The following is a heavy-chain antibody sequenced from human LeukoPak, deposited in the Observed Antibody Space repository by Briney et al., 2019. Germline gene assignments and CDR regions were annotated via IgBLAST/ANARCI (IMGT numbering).Heavy chain of an antibody. Sequence: ASVKVSCKASGYTFTGYYMHWVRQAPGQGLEWMGWINPNSGGTNYAQKFQGRVTMTRDTSISTAYMELSRLRSDDTAVYYCARDDSSSWYVGLPGYWGQGTLVTVSS. V-gene: IGHV1-2*02. D-gene: IGHD6-13*01. J-gene: IGHJ4*02. CDR3: ARDDSSSWYVGLPGY. CDR1: GYTFTGYY. CDR2: INPNSGGT.